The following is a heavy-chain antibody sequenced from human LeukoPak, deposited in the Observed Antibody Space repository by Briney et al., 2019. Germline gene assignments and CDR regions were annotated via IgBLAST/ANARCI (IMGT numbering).Heavy chain of an antibody. CDR3: ARRYGGYSNFDY. V-gene: IGHV4-59*08. CDR2: IYYSGST. CDR1: GGSISTYY. D-gene: IGHD5-12*01. J-gene: IGHJ4*02. Sequence: SETLSLTCTVSGGSISTYYWSWIRQPPGKGLEWIGYIYYSGSTNYNPSLKSRVTISVDTSKNQFSLKLTSVTAVDTAVYYCARRYGGYSNFDYWGQGTLVTVSS.